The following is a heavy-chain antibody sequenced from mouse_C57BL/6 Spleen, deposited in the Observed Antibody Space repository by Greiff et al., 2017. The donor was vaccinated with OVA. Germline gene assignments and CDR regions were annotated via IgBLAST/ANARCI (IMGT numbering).Heavy chain of an antibody. J-gene: IGHJ1*03. CDR1: GFTFSSYA. D-gene: IGHD2-5*01. CDR2: ISDGGSYT. Sequence: EVKLVESGGGLVKPGGSLKLSCAASGFTFSSYAMSWVRQTPEKRLEWVATISDGGSYTYYPANVKGRFTISRDNAKNNLYLQMSHLKSEDTAMYYCARVYYSNYGYFDVWGTGTTVTVSS. CDR3: ARVYYSNYGYFDV. V-gene: IGHV5-4*03.